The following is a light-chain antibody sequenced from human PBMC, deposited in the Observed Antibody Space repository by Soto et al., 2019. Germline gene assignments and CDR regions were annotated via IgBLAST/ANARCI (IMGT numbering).Light chain of an antibody. CDR3: AAWDDSLNGYV. CDR2: SND. Sequence: QSVLTQPPSASGTPGQRVTISCSGSSSNIRSYTVNWYKQVPGTAPKLLIYSNDRRPSRVHDRFSGSKSGTSASLAISGLQYEDEADYYCAAWDDSLNGYVFGTGTKLTVL. CDR1: SSNIRSYT. V-gene: IGLV1-44*01. J-gene: IGLJ1*01.